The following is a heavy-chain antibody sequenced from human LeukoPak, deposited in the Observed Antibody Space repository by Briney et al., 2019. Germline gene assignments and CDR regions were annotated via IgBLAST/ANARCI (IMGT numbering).Heavy chain of an antibody. CDR1: GFTFNSHT. V-gene: IGHV3-21*01. CDR3: ARGYSESSGRYAFDI. J-gene: IGHJ3*02. CDR2: ISGTSTYI. Sequence: GGSLRLSCAASGFTFNSHTTNWVRQAPGKGLEWVSSISGTSTYIYYADSVKGRFTISRDNAENSLYLQMNSLRAEDTAVYCCARGYSESSGRYAFDIWGQGTMVTVSS. D-gene: IGHD3-22*01.